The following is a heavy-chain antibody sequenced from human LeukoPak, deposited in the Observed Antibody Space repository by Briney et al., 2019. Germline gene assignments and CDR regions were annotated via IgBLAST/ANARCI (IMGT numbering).Heavy chain of an antibody. J-gene: IGHJ1*01. CDR1: GFTFSSYA. CDR2: ISGSGGST. CDR3: ARDPVEGAEYFQH. V-gene: IGHV3-23*01. Sequence: PGRSLRLSCAASGFTFSSYAMSWVRQAPGKGLEWVSAISGSGGSTYYADSVKGRFTISRDNAKNSLYLQMNSLRAEDTAVYYCARDPVEGAEYFQHWGQGTLVTVFS.